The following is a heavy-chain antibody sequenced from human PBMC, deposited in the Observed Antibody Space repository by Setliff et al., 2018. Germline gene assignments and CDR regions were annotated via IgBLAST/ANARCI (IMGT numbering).Heavy chain of an antibody. J-gene: IGHJ4*02. V-gene: IGHV4-4*02. Sequence: SETLSLTCAVSGGSISSSNWWSWVRQPPGKGLEWIGEIYHSGSTNYNPSLKSRVTISVDKSKNQFSLKLSSVTAADTAVYYCARDRDSSGYPYYFDYWGQGTLVTVSS. CDR2: IYHSGST. CDR1: GGSISSSNW. CDR3: ARDRDSSGYPYYFDY. D-gene: IGHD3-22*01.